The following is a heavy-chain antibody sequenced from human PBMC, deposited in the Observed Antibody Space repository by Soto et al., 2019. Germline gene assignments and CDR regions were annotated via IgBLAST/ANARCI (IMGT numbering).Heavy chain of an antibody. V-gene: IGHV4-59*02. CDR3: ARSYYDSTGFAVDP. CDR2: MYFGGSF. CDR1: GASVSHGY. J-gene: IGHJ5*02. Sequence: QMQLQASGPGLVKPSETLSLTCNVSGASVSHGYWSWIRQPPGKALEWIGFMYFGGSFNYNRSLTSRATISVETSKNQFSMKFTSVTASDTAVYYCARSYYDSTGFAVDPWGQGTLVTVSS. D-gene: IGHD3-22*01.